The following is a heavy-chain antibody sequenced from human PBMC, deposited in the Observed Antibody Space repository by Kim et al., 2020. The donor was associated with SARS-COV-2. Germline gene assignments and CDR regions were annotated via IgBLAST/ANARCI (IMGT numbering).Heavy chain of an antibody. Sequence: SETLSLTCTVSGGSISSGGYYWSWIRQHPGKGLEWIGYIYYSGSTYYNPSLKSRVTISVDTSKNQFSLKLSSVTAADTAVYYCARAETRITIFGVVIILAFDIWGQRTMVTVSS. CDR2: IYYSGST. CDR1: GGSISSGGYY. D-gene: IGHD3-3*01. J-gene: IGHJ3*02. CDR3: ARAETRITIFGVVIILAFDI. V-gene: IGHV4-31*03.